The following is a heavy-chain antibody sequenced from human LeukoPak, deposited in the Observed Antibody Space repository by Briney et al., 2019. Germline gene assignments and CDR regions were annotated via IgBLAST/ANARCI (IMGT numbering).Heavy chain of an antibody. V-gene: IGHV3-23*01. CDR1: GFTFSSYA. Sequence: PGGSLRLSCAASGFTFSSYAMNWVRQAPGKGLEWVSAISGSGGSTYYADSVKGRFTISGDNSKNTLYLQMNSLRAEDTAVYYCARRLGYCSSTSCYVAPFDYWGQGTLVTVSS. CDR2: ISGSGGST. D-gene: IGHD2-2*01. J-gene: IGHJ4*02. CDR3: ARRLGYCSSTSCYVAPFDY.